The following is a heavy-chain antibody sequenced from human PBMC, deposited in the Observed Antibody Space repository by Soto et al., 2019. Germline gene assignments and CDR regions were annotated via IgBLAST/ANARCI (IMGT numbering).Heavy chain of an antibody. D-gene: IGHD2-2*01. V-gene: IGHV4-34*01. CDR2: INHSGST. J-gene: IGHJ3*02. Sequence: PSETLSLTCAVYGGSFSGYYWSWIRQPPGKGLEWIGEINHSGSTNYNPSLKSRVTISVDTSKNQFSLKLSSVTAADTAVYYCASRTYCSSTSCYLRRGVVDAFDICGQGTMVTVSS. CDR1: GGSFSGYY. CDR3: ASRTYCSSTSCYLRRGVVDAFDI.